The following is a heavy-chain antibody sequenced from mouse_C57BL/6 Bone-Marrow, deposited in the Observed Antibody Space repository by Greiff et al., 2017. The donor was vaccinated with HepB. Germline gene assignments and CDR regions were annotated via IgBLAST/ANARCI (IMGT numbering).Heavy chain of an antibody. D-gene: IGHD2-14*01. Sequence: EVMLVESGEGLVKPGGSLKLSCAASGFTFSSYAMSWVRQTPEKRLEWVAYISSGGDYIYYADTVKGRFTISRDNARNTLYLQMSSLKSEDTAMYYCTRVGLRFYWYFDVWGTGTTVTVSS. J-gene: IGHJ1*03. V-gene: IGHV5-9-1*02. CDR2: ISSGGDYI. CDR3: TRVGLRFYWYFDV. CDR1: GFTFSSYA.